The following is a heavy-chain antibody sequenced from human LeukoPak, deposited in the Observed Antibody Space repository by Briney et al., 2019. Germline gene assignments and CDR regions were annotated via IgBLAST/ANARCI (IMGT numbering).Heavy chain of an antibody. CDR2: ISGSSGYT. J-gene: IGHJ4*02. V-gene: IGHV3-21*05. D-gene: IGHD1-1*01. CDR1: GFTFSSYS. CDR3: ARGTGTTAYFDY. Sequence: GGSLRLSCAASGFTFSSYSMSWVRQAPGKGLEWVSYISGSSGYTKYADSVKGRFTISRDNAKNSLYLQVNSLRAEDTAVYYCARGTGTTAYFDYWGQGTPVTVSS.